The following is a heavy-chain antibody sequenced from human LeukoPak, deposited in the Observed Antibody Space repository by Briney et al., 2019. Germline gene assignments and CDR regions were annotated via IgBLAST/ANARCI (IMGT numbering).Heavy chain of an antibody. V-gene: IGHV3-23*01. J-gene: IGHJ4*02. CDR1: GFTFSSHA. D-gene: IGHD1-1*01. CDR3: ARAPPGSNWKNYFDY. Sequence: GGSLRLSCAASGFTFSSHAMCWVRQAPGKGPEWVSGISGSGNSTYYADSVKGRFTISRDNSKNTVYLQMNSLRAEDTALYYCARAPPGSNWKNYFDYWGRGTLVTVSS. CDR2: ISGSGNST.